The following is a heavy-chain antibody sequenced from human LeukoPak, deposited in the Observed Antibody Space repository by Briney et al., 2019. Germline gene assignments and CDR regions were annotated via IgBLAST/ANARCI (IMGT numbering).Heavy chain of an antibody. J-gene: IGHJ4*02. CDR1: GFIFSNHG. CDR3: AKVTVVVTAMGFDY. V-gene: IGHV3-33*05. Sequence: PGMSLRLSCAVSGFIFSNHGMHWVRQAPGKGLEWLSVISYDGRKNYYADSVKGRFTISRDNSKNTLYLQMNSLRAEDTAVYYCAKVTVVVTAMGFDYWGQGTLVTVSS. D-gene: IGHD2-21*02. CDR2: ISYDGRKN.